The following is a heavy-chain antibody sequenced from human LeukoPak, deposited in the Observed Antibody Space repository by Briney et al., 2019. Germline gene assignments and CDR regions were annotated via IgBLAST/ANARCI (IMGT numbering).Heavy chain of an antibody. V-gene: IGHV4-39*07. J-gene: IGHJ4*02. Sequence: PSETLSLTCTVSGGSISSSSYYWGWIRQPPGKGLEWIGSIYYSGSTYYNPSLKSRVTISVDTSKNQFSLKLSSVTAADTAVYYCARDRIRGPFDYWGQGTLVTVSS. CDR1: GGSISSSSYY. CDR2: IYYSGST. D-gene: IGHD2-21*01. CDR3: ARDRIRGPFDY.